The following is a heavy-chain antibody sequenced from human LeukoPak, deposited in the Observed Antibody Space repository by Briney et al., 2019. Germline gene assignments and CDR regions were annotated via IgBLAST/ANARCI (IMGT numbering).Heavy chain of an antibody. CDR2: ISGSGAST. V-gene: IGHV3-23*01. Sequence: GGSLRLSCAASGFTFSSYALSWVRQAPGKGLEWVSAISGSGASTYYADSVKGRFTISRDNAKNSLYLQMNSLRAEDTAVYYCARGGGSRQGSAFDIWGQGTMVTVSS. CDR1: GFTFSSYA. J-gene: IGHJ3*02. D-gene: IGHD3-16*01. CDR3: ARGGGSRQGSAFDI.